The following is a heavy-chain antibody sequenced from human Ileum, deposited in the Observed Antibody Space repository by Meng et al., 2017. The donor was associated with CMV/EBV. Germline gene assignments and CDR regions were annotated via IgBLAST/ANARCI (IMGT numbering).Heavy chain of an antibody. J-gene: IGHJ4*02. Sequence: PGLGYASETLSLTCSVSGGSINSNNSHVGWIRQPPGKGLEWIGSIYYNGNTPYHPSLKSRVTISLDTSKNQFSLRLSSVTAADTAVYYCARDITGSHFDHWGQGVLVTVSS. CDR3: ARDITGSHFDH. V-gene: IGHV4-39*07. D-gene: IGHD1-20*01. CDR1: GGSINSNNSH. CDR2: IYYNGNT.